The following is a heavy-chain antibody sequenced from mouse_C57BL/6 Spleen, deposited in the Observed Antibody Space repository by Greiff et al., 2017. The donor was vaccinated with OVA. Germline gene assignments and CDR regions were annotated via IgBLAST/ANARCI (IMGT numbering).Heavy chain of an antibody. V-gene: IGHV5-9-1*02. Sequence: EVKLMESGEGLVKPGGSLKLSCAASGFTFSSYAMSWVRQTPEKRLEWVAYISSGGDYIYSADTVKGRFTISRDNARNTLYLQMSSLKSYDTAMYYCTRDPGFYYYGSSYGAMDYWGQGTSVTVSS. D-gene: IGHD1-1*01. CDR2: ISSGGDYI. CDR3: TRDPGFYYYGSSYGAMDY. CDR1: GFTFSSYA. J-gene: IGHJ4*01.